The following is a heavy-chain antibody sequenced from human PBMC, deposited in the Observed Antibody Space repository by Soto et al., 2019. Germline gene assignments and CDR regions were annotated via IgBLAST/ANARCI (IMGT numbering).Heavy chain of an antibody. CDR1: GFTFSSYV. J-gene: IGHJ6*02. D-gene: IGHD2-15*01. Sequence: EVQLLESGGGLVQPGGSLRLSCAASGFTFSSYVMSWVRQAPGKGLEWVSGISGSGGSTYYADSVKGRITISRDNSKNTLYLQMNSLRAEDMAVYYCAKGGDDCSGGICYYYYYGMDVWGQGTTVTVSS. CDR2: ISGSGGST. V-gene: IGHV3-23*01. CDR3: AKGGDDCSGGICYYYYYGMDV.